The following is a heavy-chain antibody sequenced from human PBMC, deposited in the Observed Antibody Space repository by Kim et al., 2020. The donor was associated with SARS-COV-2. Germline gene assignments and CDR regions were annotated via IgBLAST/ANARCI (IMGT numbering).Heavy chain of an antibody. D-gene: IGHD6-19*01. Sequence: ASVTVSCKASGYTFTDYGISWVRQAPGQGLEWMGWISVHKDDTKYAQKVKDRVTLTKDTSTTTVYMELRTLRSDDTAVYYCMRGIAVVGTSYPTRDYWGQ. J-gene: IGHJ4*02. CDR3: MRGIAVVGTSYPTRDY. CDR2: ISVHKDDT. V-gene: IGHV1-18*04. CDR1: GYTFTDYG.